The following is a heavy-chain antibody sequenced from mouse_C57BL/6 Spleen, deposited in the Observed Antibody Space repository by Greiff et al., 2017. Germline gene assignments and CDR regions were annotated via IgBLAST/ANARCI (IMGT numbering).Heavy chain of an antibody. V-gene: IGHV5-6*01. CDR3: ERQGEWDGGWYCDV. J-gene: IGHJ1*03. CDR2: ISSGGSYT. CDR1: GFTFSSYG. D-gene: IGHD4-1*01. Sequence: EVQLVESGGDLVKPGGSLKLSCAASGFTFSSYGMSWVRQTPDKRLEWVATISSGGSYTYYPDSVKGRFTISRDNAKNTLYLQLSRRKSEDTAMYYCERQGEWDGGWYCDVWGTGTPVTVSA.